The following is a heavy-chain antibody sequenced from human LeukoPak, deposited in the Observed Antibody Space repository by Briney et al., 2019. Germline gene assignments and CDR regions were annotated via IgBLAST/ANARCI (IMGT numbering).Heavy chain of an antibody. J-gene: IGHJ4*02. CDR3: ARDSPNEGILWWSIDY. D-gene: IGHD2-21*01. CDR1: GFTFSSFA. V-gene: IGHV3-30*04. CDR2: ISYDGSNK. Sequence: GGSLRLSCAASGFTFSSFAMSWVRQAPGKGLEWVTFISYDGSNKNYADSVKGRFTISRDNAKNSLYLQMNSLRAEDTAVYYCARDSPNEGILWWSIDYWGQGTLVTVSS.